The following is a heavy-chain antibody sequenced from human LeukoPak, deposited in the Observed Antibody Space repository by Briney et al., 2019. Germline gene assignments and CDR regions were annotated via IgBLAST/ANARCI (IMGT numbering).Heavy chain of an antibody. CDR1: GFTFSSYA. CDR2: ISGSGGST. V-gene: IGHV3-23*01. J-gene: IGHJ4*02. D-gene: IGHD3-22*01. CDR3: ARGAQGYYDSSGYYFDY. Sequence: PGGSLRLSCAASGFTFSSYAMSWVRQAPGKGLEWVSAISGSGGSTYYADSVKGRFTISRDNSKNTLYLQMNSLRAEDTAVYYCARGAQGYYDSSGYYFDYWGQGTLVTVSS.